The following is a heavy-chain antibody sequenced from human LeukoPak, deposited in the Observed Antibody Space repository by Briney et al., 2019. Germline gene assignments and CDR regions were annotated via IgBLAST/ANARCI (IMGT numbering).Heavy chain of an antibody. CDR1: GGSFSDYY. CDR3: ASYSSGIFDY. D-gene: IGHD6-19*01. V-gene: IGHV4-34*01. CDR2: INHSGST. Sequence: SETLSLTCAVYGGSFSDYYWSWIRQPPGKGLEWIGEINHSGSTNYNPSLKSRVTISVDTSKNQFSLKLSSVTAADTAVYYCASYSSGIFDYWGQGTLVTVSS. J-gene: IGHJ4*02.